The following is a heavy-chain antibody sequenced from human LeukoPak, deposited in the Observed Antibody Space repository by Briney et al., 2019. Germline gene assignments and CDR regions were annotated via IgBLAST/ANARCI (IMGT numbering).Heavy chain of an antibody. CDR2: ISSSSSYI. D-gene: IGHD3-3*01. CDR3: ARESTYYDFWSGYHHNWFDP. CDR1: GFTFSSYS. Sequence: GALRLSCAASGFTFSSYSMNWVRQAPGKGLEWVSSISSSSSYIYYADPVKGRFTISRDNAKNSLYLQMNSLRAEDTAVYYCARESTYYDFWSGYHHNWFDPWGQGTLVTVSS. V-gene: IGHV3-21*01. J-gene: IGHJ5*02.